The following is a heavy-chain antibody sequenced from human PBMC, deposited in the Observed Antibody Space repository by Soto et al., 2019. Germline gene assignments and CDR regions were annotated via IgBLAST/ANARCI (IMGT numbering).Heavy chain of an antibody. J-gene: IGHJ4*02. CDR2: IYYSGST. D-gene: IGHD1-7*01. CDR1: GGSISSGGYY. CDR3: ARLKLELRPPNSDY. V-gene: IGHV4-31*03. Sequence: SETLSLTCTVSGGSISSGGYYWSWIRQHPGKGLEWIGYIYYSGSTYYNPSLKSRVTISVDTSKNQFSLKLSSVTAADTAVYYCARLKLELRPPNSDYSGKTTLVTLSS.